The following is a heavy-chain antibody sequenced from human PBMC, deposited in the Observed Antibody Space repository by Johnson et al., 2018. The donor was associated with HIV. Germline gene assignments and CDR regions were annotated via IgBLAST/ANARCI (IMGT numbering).Heavy chain of an antibody. CDR3: ARDPIAFRNYYGSGSAFDI. CDR1: GFTFDDYG. Sequence: VQLVESGGGVVRPGGSLRLSCAASGFTFDDYGMSWVRQAPGKGLEWVSIIYSGGGTYYADSVKGRFTISRDNSKNTLFLQMNSLRPEDTAVYHCARDPIAFRNYYGSGSAFDIWGQGTMVTVSS. D-gene: IGHD3-10*01. J-gene: IGHJ3*02. CDR2: IYSGGGT. V-gene: IGHV3-66*01.